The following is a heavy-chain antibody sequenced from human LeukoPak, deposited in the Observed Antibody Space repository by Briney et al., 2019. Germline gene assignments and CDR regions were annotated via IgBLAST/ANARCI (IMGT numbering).Heavy chain of an antibody. Sequence: SSETLSLTCTVAGGSISSDVHYWDWIRQAPGKGLEWIGSLLYNGNTWYNPSLESRVTISVDTSENQFSLRLTSVNAADTALYFCTRRGSGNGGTYAGMDVWGPGTSVTVSS. V-gene: IGHV4-39*01. CDR2: LLYNGNT. J-gene: IGHJ6*02. CDR3: TRRGSGNGGTYAGMDV. D-gene: IGHD1-26*01. CDR1: GGSISSDVHY.